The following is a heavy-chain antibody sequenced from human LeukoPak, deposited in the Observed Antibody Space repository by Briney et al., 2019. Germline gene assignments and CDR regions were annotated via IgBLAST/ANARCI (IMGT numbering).Heavy chain of an antibody. CDR2: ISAYNGNT. J-gene: IGHJ4*02. CDR1: GYTFTSYG. CDR3: ARDFASSGSYFRIYPAVDY. D-gene: IGHD1-26*01. Sequence: ASVKVSCKASGYTFTSYGISWVRQAPGQGLEWMGWISAYNGNTNYAQKLQGRVTMTTDTSTSTAHMELRSLRSDDTAVYYCARDFASSGSYFRIYPAVDYWGQGTLVTVSS. V-gene: IGHV1-18*01.